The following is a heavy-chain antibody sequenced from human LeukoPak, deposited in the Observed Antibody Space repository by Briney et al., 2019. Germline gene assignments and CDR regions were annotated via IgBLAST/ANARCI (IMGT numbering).Heavy chain of an antibody. D-gene: IGHD4-17*01. V-gene: IGHV3-23*01. CDR2: ISGSGGST. Sequence: GGSLRLSCAASAFTFSSYAMSWIRQAPGKGLEWVSVISGSGGSTYYGDSVKGRFTISRDNSKNTLYLQMNSLRAEDTAVYYCAKSPTVTRGLDCRGQGTLVTVSS. J-gene: IGHJ4*02. CDR1: AFTFSSYA. CDR3: AKSPTVTRGLDC.